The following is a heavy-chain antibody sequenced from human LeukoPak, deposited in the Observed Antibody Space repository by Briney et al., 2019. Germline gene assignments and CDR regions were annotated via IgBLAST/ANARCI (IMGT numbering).Heavy chain of an antibody. Sequence: ASVKVSCKASGYTFTSYGISWVRQAPGQGPEWMGWISPYNGNTNCAQKLQGRATMTTDTSTSTAYMELRSLRSDDTAVYYCARHFYGSGTYYHFDYWGQGTLVTVSS. J-gene: IGHJ4*02. CDR2: ISPYNGNT. CDR1: GYTFTSYG. V-gene: IGHV1-18*01. D-gene: IGHD3-10*01. CDR3: ARHFYGSGTYYHFDY.